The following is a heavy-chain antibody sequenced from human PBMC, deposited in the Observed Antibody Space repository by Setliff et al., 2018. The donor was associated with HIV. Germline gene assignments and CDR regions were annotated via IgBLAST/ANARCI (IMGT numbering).Heavy chain of an antibody. CDR2: IDAGNGDT. D-gene: IGHD5-12*01. CDR1: GYTFTSNA. J-gene: IGHJ5*02. CDR3: ARGVYSGYEP. Sequence: ASVKVSCKASGYTFTSNAIHWVRHAPGQSLEWMGWIDAGNGDTKYSQNFQGRVTITGDTSASTAYMELSSLRSEDTAVYYCARGVYSGYEPWGQGTLVTVS. V-gene: IGHV1-3*01.